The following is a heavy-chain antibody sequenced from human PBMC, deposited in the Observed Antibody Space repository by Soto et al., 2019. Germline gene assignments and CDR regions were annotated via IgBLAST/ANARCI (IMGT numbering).Heavy chain of an antibody. Sequence: GGSLRLSCAASGFTFSDHYMDWVRQAPGKGLEWVGRSRNKANSYTTEYAASVKGRFTISRDDSKNSLYLQMNSLKTEDTAVYYCARVSSGGFGHWGQGTLVTVSS. CDR3: ARVSSGGFGH. D-gene: IGHD3-10*01. CDR2: SRNKANSYTT. V-gene: IGHV3-72*01. J-gene: IGHJ5*02. CDR1: GFTFSDHY.